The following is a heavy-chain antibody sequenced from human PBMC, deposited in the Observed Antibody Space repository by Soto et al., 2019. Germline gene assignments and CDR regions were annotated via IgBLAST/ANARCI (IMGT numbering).Heavy chain of an antibody. Sequence: GGSLRLSCPASGFIFSESTIYWVRQVPGKGLEAISAVSTSGRSTYYADSVKDRFTISRDNSKNTLFLQMGSLRPEDTAIYYCVKQAHGLDGVAFDYWGQGTQVTVSS. V-gene: IGHV3-64D*06. J-gene: IGHJ4*02. CDR2: VSTSGRST. CDR1: GFIFSEST. D-gene: IGHD2-15*01. CDR3: VKQAHGLDGVAFDY.